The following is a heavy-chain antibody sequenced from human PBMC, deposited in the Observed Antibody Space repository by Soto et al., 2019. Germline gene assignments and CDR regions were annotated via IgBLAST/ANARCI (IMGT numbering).Heavy chain of an antibody. J-gene: IGHJ6*02. CDR2: INPSGGST. CDR1: GYTFTSYY. CDR3: ARGRKYYYGSTYYGMDV. V-gene: IGHV1-46*01. D-gene: IGHD3-10*01. Sequence: ASVKVSFKASGYTFTSYYMHWLRQAPGQGLEWMGIINPSGGSTSYAQKFQGRVTMTRDTSTSTVYMELSSLRSEDTAVYYCARGRKYYYGSTYYGMDVWGQGTTVTVSS.